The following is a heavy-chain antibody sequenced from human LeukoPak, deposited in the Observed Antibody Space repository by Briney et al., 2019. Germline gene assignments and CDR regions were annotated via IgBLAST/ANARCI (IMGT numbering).Heavy chain of an antibody. CDR1: GFTFSSYG. Sequence: GGSLRLSCAASGFTFSSYGMHWVRQAPGKGLEWVAFIRYDGSNKYYADSVKGRFTISRDNSKNTLYLQMNSLGAEDTAVYYCAKDRYSGSGSYYNNWFDPWGQGTLVTVSS. D-gene: IGHD3-10*01. CDR3: AKDRYSGSGSYYNNWFDP. V-gene: IGHV3-30*02. J-gene: IGHJ5*02. CDR2: IRYDGSNK.